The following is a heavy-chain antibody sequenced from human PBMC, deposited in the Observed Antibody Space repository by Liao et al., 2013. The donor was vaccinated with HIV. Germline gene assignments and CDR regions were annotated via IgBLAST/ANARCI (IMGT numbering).Heavy chain of an antibody. CDR1: GGSISGFY. D-gene: IGHD5-24*01. CDR3: ARWLGNNFGVDS. CDR2: IYYTGST. Sequence: QVQLQESGPGLVKSSETLSLTCTVSGGSISGFYWSWLRQSPAGGLEWIGYIYYTGSTNYNPSFKSRITISVDTSKNQISLKMRSVTAADTATYYCARWLGNNFGVDSWGQGTLVTVSS. J-gene: IGHJ4*02. V-gene: IGHV4-59*01.